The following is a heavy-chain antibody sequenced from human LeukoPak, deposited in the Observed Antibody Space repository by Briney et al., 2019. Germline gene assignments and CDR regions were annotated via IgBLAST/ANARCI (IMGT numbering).Heavy chain of an antibody. D-gene: IGHD3-3*01. J-gene: IGHJ5*02. CDR1: GGPFSGYY. V-gene: IGHV4-34*01. CDR2: INHSGST. CDR3: ARGYRELDFWSGYWKGWFDP. Sequence: PSETLSLTCAVYGGPFSGYYWSWIRQPPGKGLEWIGVINHSGSTNYNPSLKSRVTISVDTSKNQFSLKLSSVTAADTAVYYCARGYRELDFWSGYWKGWFDPWGQGTLVTVSS.